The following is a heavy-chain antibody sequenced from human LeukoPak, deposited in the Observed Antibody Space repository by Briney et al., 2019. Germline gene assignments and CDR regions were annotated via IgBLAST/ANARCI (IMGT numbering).Heavy chain of an antibody. J-gene: IGHJ3*02. CDR1: ADTFIGYY. V-gene: IGHV1-2*02. CDR2: INPNSGDT. CDR3: ARQGSGSHRAFDM. Sequence: GASVKVSCKAPADTFIGYYIHWVRQAPGQGLEWMGWINPNSGDTNYAQKFQVRVTMTRDTSISAAYMELSRLRSDDTAVYYCARQGSGSHRAFDMWGQGTMVTVSS. D-gene: IGHD1-26*01.